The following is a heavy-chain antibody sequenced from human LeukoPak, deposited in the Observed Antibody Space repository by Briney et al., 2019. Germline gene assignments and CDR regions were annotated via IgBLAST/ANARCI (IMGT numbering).Heavy chain of an antibody. CDR3: AKTFCSGGTCYPYNYYYMDV. CDR2: IRYDGNNK. V-gene: IGHV3-30*02. J-gene: IGHJ6*03. D-gene: IGHD2-15*01. CDR1: GFTFNMYG. Sequence: GGSLRLSCVASGFTFNMYGMHWVRQAPGKGLEWVGIIRYDGNNKNNADSVKGRFTISRDNSKNTVYLQMNSLRPEDTAVYYCAKTFCSGGTCYPYNYYYMDVWGKGTAVTVSS.